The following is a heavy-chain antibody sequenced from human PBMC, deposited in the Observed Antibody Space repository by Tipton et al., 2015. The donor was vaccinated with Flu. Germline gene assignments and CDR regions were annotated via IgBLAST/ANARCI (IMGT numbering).Heavy chain of an antibody. CDR1: GGSISRSFYY. CDR2: IYYSGSS. J-gene: IGHJ4*02. D-gene: IGHD7-27*01. Sequence: TLSLTCSVSGGSISRSFYYWGWIRQPPGKGLEWIGSIYYSGSSYYNPSLKSRVTISVDTSKNQFSLKVISVTAADTAMYYCARDETRGSNWGNYLDCWGQGTLATVSS. CDR3: ARDETRGSNWGNYLDC. V-gene: IGHV4-39*07.